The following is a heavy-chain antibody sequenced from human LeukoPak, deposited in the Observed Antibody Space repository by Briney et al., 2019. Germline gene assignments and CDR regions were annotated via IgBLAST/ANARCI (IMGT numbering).Heavy chain of an antibody. CDR1: GGSISSGGYY. Sequence: PSQTLSLTCTVSGGSISSGGYYWSWIRQHPGTGLEWVGYIYYSGSTYYNPSLKSRVTISVDTSKNQFSLKLSSVTAADTAVHYCARGGSYDSSGSLWDYWGQGTLVTVSS. V-gene: IGHV4-31*03. CDR3: ARGGSYDSSGSLWDY. J-gene: IGHJ4*02. CDR2: IYYSGST. D-gene: IGHD3-22*01.